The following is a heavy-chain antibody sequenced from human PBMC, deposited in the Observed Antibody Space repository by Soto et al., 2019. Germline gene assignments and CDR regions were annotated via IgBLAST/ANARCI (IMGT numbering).Heavy chain of an antibody. J-gene: IGHJ6*02. V-gene: IGHV3-23*01. CDR2: VGNRGDIT. CDR1: GLNFSDYA. CDR3: ARGDRGGSGSPASYYYSGLDV. Sequence: EVQLLESGGDLVQPGGSLRLSCAASGLNFSDYAMTWVRQAPGKGLEWVSSVGNRGDITYYADSVKGRFTISRDNSKNTLFMHINSLRAEDTALYYCARGDRGGSGSPASYYYSGLDVWGQGTTVTVSS. D-gene: IGHD3-10*01.